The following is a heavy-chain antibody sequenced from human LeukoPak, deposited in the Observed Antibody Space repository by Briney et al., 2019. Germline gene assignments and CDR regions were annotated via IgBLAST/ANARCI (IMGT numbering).Heavy chain of an antibody. CDR3: ASPAAGNNYYYYYYMDV. CDR1: GGSFSGYY. V-gene: IGHV4-34*01. D-gene: IGHD6-13*01. CDR2: INHSGST. J-gene: IGHJ6*03. Sequence: SETLSLTCAVYGGSFSGYYWSWIRQPPGKGLEWIGEINHSGSTYYNPSLKSRVTISVDTSKNQFSLKLSSVTAADTAVYYCASPAAGNNYYYYYYMDVWGKGTTVTVSS.